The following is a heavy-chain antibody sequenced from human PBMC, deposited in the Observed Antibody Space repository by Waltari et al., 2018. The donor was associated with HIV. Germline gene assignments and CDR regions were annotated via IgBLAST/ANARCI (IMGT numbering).Heavy chain of an antibody. CDR1: ISSGYY. V-gene: IGHV4-38-2*02. CDR3: ARDRVGYCSSTSCYGGMDV. J-gene: IGHJ6*02. CDR2: IYHSGST. Sequence: ISSGYYWGWIRQPPGKGLEWIGSIYHSGSTYYNPSLKSRVTISVDTSKNQFSLKLSSVTAADTAVYYCARDRVGYCSSTSCYGGMDVWGQGTTVTVSS. D-gene: IGHD2-2*01.